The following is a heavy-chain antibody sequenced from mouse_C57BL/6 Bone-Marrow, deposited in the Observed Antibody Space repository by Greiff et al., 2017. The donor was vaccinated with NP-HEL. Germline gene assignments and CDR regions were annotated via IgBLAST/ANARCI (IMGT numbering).Heavy chain of an antibody. Sequence: EVQLVESGAELVRPGASVKLSCTASGFNIKDYYMHWVKQRPEQGLEWIGRIDPEDGDTEYAPKFQGKATMTADTSSNTAYLQLSSLTSEDTAVYYCTAITTVGLLWYFDVWGTGTTVTVSS. V-gene: IGHV14-1*01. CDR2: IDPEDGDT. CDR3: TAITTVGLLWYFDV. D-gene: IGHD1-1*01. CDR1: GFNIKDYY. J-gene: IGHJ1*03.